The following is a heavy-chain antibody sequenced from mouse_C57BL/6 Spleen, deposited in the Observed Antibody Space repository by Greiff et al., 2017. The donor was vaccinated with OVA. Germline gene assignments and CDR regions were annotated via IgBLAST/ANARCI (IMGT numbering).Heavy chain of an antibody. D-gene: IGHD2-10*02. CDR1: GFTFSDYG. Sequence: EVKLMESGGGLVKPGGSLKLSCAASGFTFSDYGMHWVRQAPEKGLEWVAYISSGSSTIYYADTVKGRFTISRDNATNTLFLQMTSLRSEDTAVDYGASEYERWYFDVWGTGTTVTVSS. V-gene: IGHV5-17*01. CDR3: ASEYERWYFDV. CDR2: ISSGSSTI. J-gene: IGHJ1*03.